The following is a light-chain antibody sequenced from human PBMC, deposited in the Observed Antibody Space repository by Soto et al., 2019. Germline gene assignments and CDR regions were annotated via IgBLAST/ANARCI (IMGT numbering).Light chain of an antibody. CDR3: AAWDGSLNGWV. Sequence: QTVVTQPPSASGTPGQRVTISCSGGSSKIGSNSVNWYQQLPGTAPKLLIYTDYHRPSGVPDRFSGSKSGTSASLAISGLHYEDEADYYCAAWDGSLNGWVFGGGTKLTVL. J-gene: IGLJ3*02. V-gene: IGLV1-44*01. CDR1: SSKIGSNS. CDR2: TDY.